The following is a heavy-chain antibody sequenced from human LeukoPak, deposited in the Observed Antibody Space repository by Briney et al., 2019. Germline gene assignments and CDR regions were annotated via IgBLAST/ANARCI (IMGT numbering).Heavy chain of an antibody. V-gene: IGHV4-34*01. CDR1: GESFSGYF. D-gene: IGHD6-19*01. CDR2: INHSGSTS. CDR3: ARVGQWLAYFDY. Sequence: PSETLSLTCAVYGESFSGYFWNWIRQPPGKGLEWIGEINHSGSTSDHNPSLKSRVTMSVDTSKNQFSLKLSSVTAADTAVYYCARVGQWLAYFDYWGQGTLVTVSS. J-gene: IGHJ4*02.